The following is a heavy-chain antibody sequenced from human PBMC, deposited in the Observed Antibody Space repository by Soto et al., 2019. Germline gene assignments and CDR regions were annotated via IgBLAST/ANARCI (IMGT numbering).Heavy chain of an antibody. J-gene: IGHJ4*02. CDR3: KRDGSGSYD. V-gene: IGHV3-15*01. Sequence: EVQLVESGGGLVKPGGSLRLSCAASGFTCSNAWMSWVRQAPGKGLEWVGRIKSKTEGGTTDYAAPVKGRFTISRDDSKNTLYLQMNSLNTEDTAVYYCKRDGSGSYDWGQGTLVTVSS. D-gene: IGHD3-10*01. CDR1: GFTCSNAW. CDR2: IKSKTEGGTT.